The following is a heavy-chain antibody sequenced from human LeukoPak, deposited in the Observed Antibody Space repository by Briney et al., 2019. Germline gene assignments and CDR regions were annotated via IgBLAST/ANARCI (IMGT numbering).Heavy chain of an antibody. D-gene: IGHD3-10*01. J-gene: IGHJ4*02. V-gene: IGHV3-74*01. CDR3: ARDSYSGSGSYYFFDY. Sequence: GSLRLSCAVSGFTLSNSWMHWVRQAPGKGLVWVARTNGDGNDISYADSVKGRFTISRDNSKNTLYLQMNSLRAEDTAVYYCARDSYSGSGSYYFFDYWGQGTLVTVSS. CDR1: GFTLSNSW. CDR2: TNGDGNDI.